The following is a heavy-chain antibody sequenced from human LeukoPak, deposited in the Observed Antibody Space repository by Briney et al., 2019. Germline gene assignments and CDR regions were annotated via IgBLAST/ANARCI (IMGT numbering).Heavy chain of an antibody. CDR2: IYYSGST. D-gene: IGHD3-10*01. Sequence: SETLSLTCTVSVGSIRSYYWSWIRQPPGKGLEWIGYIYYSGSTNYNPSLKSRVTISIDTSKNQLSLKLSSVTAADTAMYYCAGHYGSVFDFWGQGTLVTVSS. CDR3: AGHYGSVFDF. J-gene: IGHJ4*02. CDR1: VGSIRSYY. V-gene: IGHV4-59*01.